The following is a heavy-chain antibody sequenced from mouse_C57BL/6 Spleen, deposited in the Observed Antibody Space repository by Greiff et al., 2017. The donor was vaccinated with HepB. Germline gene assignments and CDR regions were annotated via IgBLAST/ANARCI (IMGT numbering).Heavy chain of an antibody. V-gene: IGHV1-19*01. CDR3: TDYYSYAMDY. Sequence: EVQLQQSGPVLVKPGASVKMSCKASGYTFTDYYMNWVKQSHGKSLEWIGVINPYNGGTSYNQKFKGKATLTVDKSSSTAYMGLNSLTSEDSAVYYCTDYYSYAMDYWGQGTSVTVSS. J-gene: IGHJ4*01. CDR2: INPYNGGT. D-gene: IGHD1-1*01. CDR1: GYTFTDYY.